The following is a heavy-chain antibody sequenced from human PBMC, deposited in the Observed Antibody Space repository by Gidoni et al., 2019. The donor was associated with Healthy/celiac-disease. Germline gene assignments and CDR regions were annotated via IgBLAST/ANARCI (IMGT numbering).Heavy chain of an antibody. CDR1: GGSFSGYY. CDR2: INHSGST. CDR3: ATHSGSYDAFDI. Sequence: QVQLQQWGAGLLKPSETLSLTCAVYGGSFSGYYWSWIRQPPGKGLEWIGEINHSGSTNYNPSLKSRVTISVDTSKNQFSLKLSSVTAADTAVYYCATHSGSYDAFDIWGQGTMVTVSS. D-gene: IGHD1-26*01. V-gene: IGHV4-34*01. J-gene: IGHJ3*02.